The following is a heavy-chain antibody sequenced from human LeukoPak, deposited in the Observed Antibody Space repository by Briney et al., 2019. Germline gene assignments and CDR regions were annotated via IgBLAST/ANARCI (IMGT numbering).Heavy chain of an antibody. CDR3: AKVALFSGYYPPFDY. J-gene: IGHJ4*02. Sequence: GRSLRLSCTASGFTFSNYGMHWVRQAPGKGLEWVAVISYDGSNEYYADSVKGRFTISRDNSKNTLFLQMNSLRPEDTAVYYCAKVALFSGYYPPFDYWGQGTLVTVSS. D-gene: IGHD3-22*01. CDR2: ISYDGSNE. CDR1: GFTFSNYG. V-gene: IGHV3-30*18.